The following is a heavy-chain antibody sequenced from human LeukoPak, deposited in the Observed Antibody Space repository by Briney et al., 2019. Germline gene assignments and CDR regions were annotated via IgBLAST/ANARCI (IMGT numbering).Heavy chain of an antibody. CDR3: ALGYTSGWYGYFDF. V-gene: IGHV4-39*01. Sequence: SETLSLTCTVSGGSIYSSSHYWAWIRQSPGKGLEWTGYIYSSGSTFYNPSLKSRLTMSVDTSRNQFSLNLSSVTAADTAVYYCALGYTSGWYGYFDFWGQGSLVIVSS. CDR1: GGSIYSSSHY. J-gene: IGHJ4*02. CDR2: IYSSGST. D-gene: IGHD6-19*01.